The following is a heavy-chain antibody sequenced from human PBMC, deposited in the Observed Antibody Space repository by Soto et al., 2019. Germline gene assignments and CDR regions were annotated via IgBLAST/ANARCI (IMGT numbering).Heavy chain of an antibody. Sequence: GSLRLSLAASGFTFGNYWMSWVRQAPGKGPEWVANIKQDGSERNYVDSVKGRFTISRDKDENSLYLQMNSLRVEDTGVYYCASARHIGPWGQGTLVTVSS. J-gene: IGHJ5*02. D-gene: IGHD2-21*01. CDR2: IKQDGSER. CDR1: GFTFGNYW. V-gene: IGHV3-7*01. CDR3: ASARHIGP.